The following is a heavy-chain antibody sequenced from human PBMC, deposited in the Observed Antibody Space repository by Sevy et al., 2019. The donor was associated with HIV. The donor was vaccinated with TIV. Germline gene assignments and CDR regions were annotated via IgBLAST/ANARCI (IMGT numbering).Heavy chain of an antibody. CDR3: ARVNWNDRRNAFDI. J-gene: IGHJ3*02. CDR2: IKQDGSEK. CDR1: GFTFSSYW. Sequence: GSLRLSCAASGFTFSSYWMSWVRQAPGKGLEWVANIKQDGSEKYYVDSVKGRFTISRDNAKNSLYLQMNSLRAEDTAVYYCARVNWNDRRNAFDIWGQGTMVTVSS. V-gene: IGHV3-7*01. D-gene: IGHD1-1*01.